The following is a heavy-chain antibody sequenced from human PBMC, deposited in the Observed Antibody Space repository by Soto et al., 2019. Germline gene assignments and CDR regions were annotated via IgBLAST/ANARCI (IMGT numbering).Heavy chain of an antibody. CDR1: GFSLTTYA. CDR3: ARRTPPDYYYGMDV. Sequence: GSLRLSCAASGFSLTTYAIHWVRQAPGKGLEWVSAISGSGRSTYYADSVKGRFTISRDNSKNALYLQMNTLRSEDTAVYYCARRTPPDYYYGMDVWGQGTTVTVSS. CDR2: ISGSGRST. J-gene: IGHJ6*02. V-gene: IGHV3-23*01.